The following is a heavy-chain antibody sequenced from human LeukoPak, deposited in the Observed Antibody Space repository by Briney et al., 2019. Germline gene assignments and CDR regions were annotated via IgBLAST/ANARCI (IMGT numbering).Heavy chain of an antibody. D-gene: IGHD3-16*02. CDR1: EFSFNNAW. V-gene: IGHV3-15*01. CDR2: IKSKTDGGAI. CDR3: STFTRFVTIRVVIAGEYYYGMDA. J-gene: IGHJ6*02. Sequence: PGGSLRLSCAASEFSFNNAWMSWVRQAPGKGLEWVGRIKSKTDGGAIDYAAPVKGRFIISRDDSKKTLYLQMNSLKSEDTAVYYCSTFTRFVTIRVVIAGEYYYGMDAWGQGATVIVSS.